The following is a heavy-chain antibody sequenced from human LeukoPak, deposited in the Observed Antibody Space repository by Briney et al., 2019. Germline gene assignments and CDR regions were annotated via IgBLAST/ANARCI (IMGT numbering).Heavy chain of an antibody. CDR1: GYSFTSYW. Sequence: KPGESLKISCKGSGYSFTSYWIGWVRQMPGKGLEWMGIIYPGDSDTRYSPSFQGQVTISADKSISTAYLQWSSLKASDTAMYYCARLGRYCSSTSCHRRPNNIVATGILDYWGQGTLVTVSS. CDR2: IYPGDSDT. V-gene: IGHV5-51*03. D-gene: IGHD2-2*01. CDR3: ARLGRYCSSTSCHRRPNNIVATGILDY. J-gene: IGHJ4*02.